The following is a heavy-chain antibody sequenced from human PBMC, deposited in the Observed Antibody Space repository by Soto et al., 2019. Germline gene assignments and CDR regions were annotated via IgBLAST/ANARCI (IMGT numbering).Heavy chain of an antibody. V-gene: IGHV4-59*01. CDR1: GGSISSYY. D-gene: IGHD3-10*01. J-gene: IGHJ6*02. Sequence: SETLSLTCTVSGGSISSYYWSWIRQPPGKGLEWIGYIYYSGSTNYNPSLKSRVTISVDTSKNQFSLKLSSVTAADTAVYYCARYGTMVRGVINYYYYGMDVWGQGTTVTVSS. CDR3: ARYGTMVRGVINYYYYGMDV. CDR2: IYYSGST.